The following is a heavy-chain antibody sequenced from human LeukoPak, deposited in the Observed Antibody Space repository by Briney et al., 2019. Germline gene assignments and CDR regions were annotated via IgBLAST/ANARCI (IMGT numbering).Heavy chain of an antibody. Sequence: GGSLRLSCAASGFTFSSYNMNWVRQAPGKGAEWGSSITSSSSYIYYADSVKGRFTISRDNAKNSLYLQMDSLRVEDTAVYYCAREVSRGGSALDYWGQGTLVTVSS. V-gene: IGHV3-21*06. J-gene: IGHJ4*02. CDR2: ITSSSSYI. CDR1: GFTFSSYN. CDR3: AREVSRGGSALDY. D-gene: IGHD3-10*01.